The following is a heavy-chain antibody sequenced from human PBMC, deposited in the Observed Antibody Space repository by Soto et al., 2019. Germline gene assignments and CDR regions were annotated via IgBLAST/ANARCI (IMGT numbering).Heavy chain of an antibody. CDR2: INHSGST. D-gene: IGHD4-17*01. J-gene: IGHJ6*03. CDR1: DGKFGDFY. Sequence: WGVYDGKFGDFYGRRIIQTTGKGLEWIGEINHSGSTNYNPSLKSRVTISVDTSKNQFSLKLSSVTAADTAVYYCARALGGKGDYVNYYYYYMDVWGKGTTVTVSS. CDR3: ARALGGKGDYVNYYYYYMDV. V-gene: IGHV4-34*01.